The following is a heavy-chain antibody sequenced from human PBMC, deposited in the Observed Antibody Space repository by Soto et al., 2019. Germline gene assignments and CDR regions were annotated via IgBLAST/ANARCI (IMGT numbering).Heavy chain of an antibody. V-gene: IGHV3-21*01. CDR2: ISSSSSYI. D-gene: IGHD3-10*01. CDR1: GFTFSSYS. J-gene: IGHJ4*02. CDR3: ASLRYYGSGSYSPIDY. Sequence: NPGGSLRLSCAASGFTFSSYSMNWVRQAPGKGLEWVSSISSSSSYIYYADSVKGRFTISRDNAKNSLYLQMNSLRAEDTAVYYCASLRYYGSGSYSPIDYWGQGTLVTVSS.